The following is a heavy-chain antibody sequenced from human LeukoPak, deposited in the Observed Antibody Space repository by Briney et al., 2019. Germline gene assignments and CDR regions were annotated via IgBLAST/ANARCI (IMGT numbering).Heavy chain of an antibody. J-gene: IGHJ4*02. CDR1: GFTFSSHG. D-gene: IGHD1-14*01. V-gene: IGHV3-23*01. CDR2: IIPSGHTT. Sequence: PGGSLRLSCAASGFTFSSHGMNWVRQAPGKGLEWVSGIIPSGHTTYYADSVRGRFTISRDNSRNTLYLQMNSLRAEDTAVYYCARSRKIKQTDFDYWGQGTLVTVSS. CDR3: ARSRKIKQTDFDY.